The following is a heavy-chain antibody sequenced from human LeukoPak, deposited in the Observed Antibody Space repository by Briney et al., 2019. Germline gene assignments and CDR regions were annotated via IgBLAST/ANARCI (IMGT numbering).Heavy chain of an antibody. CDR1: GYTFTGYY. V-gene: IGHV1-2*02. Sequence: ASVKVSCKASGYTFTGYYMHWVRQAAGQGLEWMGWINPNSGGTNYAQKFQVRVTMARDTSISTAYMEVSRLRSDDTAVYNCARRGGSGWYGRVVHYFDYWGQGTLVTVSS. D-gene: IGHD6-19*01. CDR3: ARRGGSGWYGRVVHYFDY. CDR2: INPNSGGT. J-gene: IGHJ4*02.